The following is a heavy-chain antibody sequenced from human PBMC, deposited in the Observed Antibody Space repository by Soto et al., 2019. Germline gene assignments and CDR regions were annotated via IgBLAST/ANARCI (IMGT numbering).Heavy chain of an antibody. Sequence: SETLSLTCTVSGGSISSYYWSWIRQPPGKGLEWIGYIYYSGSTNYNPSLKSRVTISVDTSKNQFSLKLSSVTAADTAVYYCAGWEDCGGDCFLGFDYWGQGTLVTVSS. CDR3: AGWEDCGGDCFLGFDY. D-gene: IGHD2-21*02. V-gene: IGHV4-59*01. CDR2: IYYSGST. CDR1: GGSISSYY. J-gene: IGHJ4*02.